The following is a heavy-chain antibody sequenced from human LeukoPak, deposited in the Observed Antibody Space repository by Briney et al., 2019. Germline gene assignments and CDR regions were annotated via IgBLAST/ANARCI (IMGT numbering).Heavy chain of an antibody. D-gene: IGHD6-13*01. V-gene: IGHV3-33*06. J-gene: IGHJ6*02. CDR2: IWYDGSNK. Sequence: GGSLRLSCAASGFTFSTYGMHWVRQAPGKRLEWVAVIWYDGSNKYYAESVKGRFTISRDNSKNTLYLQMNSLRAEDTAVYYCAKSHHSSSWYPIQYYYYGMDVWGQGTTVTVSS. CDR3: AKSHHSSSWYPIQYYYYGMDV. CDR1: GFTFSTYG.